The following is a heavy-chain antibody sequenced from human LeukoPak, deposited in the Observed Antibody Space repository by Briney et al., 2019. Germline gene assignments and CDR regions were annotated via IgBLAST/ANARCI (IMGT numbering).Heavy chain of an antibody. D-gene: IGHD3-3*01. Sequence: GGSLRLSCAASGFTFSSYSMNWVRQAPGKGLEWVSYISSSSSTIYYADSVKGRFTISRDNAKNSLYLQMNSLRAEDTAVYDCARDGAELRLSEWLLFDYWGQGTLVTVSS. J-gene: IGHJ4*02. CDR3: ARDGAELRLSEWLLFDY. CDR2: ISSSSSTI. CDR1: GFTFSSYS. V-gene: IGHV3-48*04.